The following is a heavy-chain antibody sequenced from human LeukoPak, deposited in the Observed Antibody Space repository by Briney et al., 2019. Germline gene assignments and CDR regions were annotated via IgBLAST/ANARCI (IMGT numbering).Heavy chain of an antibody. CDR1: GFTFSSYA. CDR3: ARDHHPHNYYDSSGPLDY. J-gene: IGHJ4*02. CDR2: ISGSGGST. Sequence: PGGSLRLSCAASGFTFSSYAMSWVRQAPGKGLEWVSAISGSGGSTYYADSVKGRFTISRDNSKNTLYLQMNSLRAEDTAVYYCARDHHPHNYYDSSGPLDYWGQGTLVTVSS. D-gene: IGHD3-22*01. V-gene: IGHV3-23*01.